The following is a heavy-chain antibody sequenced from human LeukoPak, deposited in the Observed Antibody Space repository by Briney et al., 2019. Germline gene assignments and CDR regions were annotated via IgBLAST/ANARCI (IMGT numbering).Heavy chain of an antibody. V-gene: IGHV4-59*01. D-gene: IGHD2-8*01. CDR1: GGSISSYY. CDR3: ARAVYYFDY. CDR2: IYYSGST. J-gene: IGHJ4*02. Sequence: SETLSLTCTVSGGSISSYYWSWIRQPPGKGLEWIGYIYYSGSTDYNPSLKCRVTISVDTSKNQFSLELSSVTAADTAVYYCARAVYYFDYWGQGTLVTVSS.